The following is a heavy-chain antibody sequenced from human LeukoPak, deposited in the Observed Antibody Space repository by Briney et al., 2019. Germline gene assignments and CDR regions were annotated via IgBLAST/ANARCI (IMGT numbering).Heavy chain of an antibody. J-gene: IGHJ6*03. CDR1: GGSFSSYA. CDR3: VRECQATTTVPYDYNYMDV. CDR2: IIPIFGTA. Sequence: SVKVSCKASGGSFSSYAISWVRQAPGQGLEWMGRIIPIFGTANYAQKFQGRVTITTDESTSTAYMELSSLRSEDTAVYYCVRECQATTTVPYDYNYMDVWGKGTTVTVSS. V-gene: IGHV1-69*05. D-gene: IGHD4-11*01.